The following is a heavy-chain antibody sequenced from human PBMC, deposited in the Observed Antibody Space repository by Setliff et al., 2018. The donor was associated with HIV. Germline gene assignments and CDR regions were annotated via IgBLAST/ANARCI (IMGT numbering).Heavy chain of an antibody. Sequence: PSETLSLTCTVSVASIRNSYWTWIRQPAGKGLEWIGRIYPSGTINYNPSLKSRVTMSVDTSKNQFSLRLTSVSAADTALYYCAGSMGATKGSWFEPWGQGTLVTVSS. CDR2: IYPSGTI. D-gene: IGHD1-26*01. CDR1: VASIRNSY. CDR3: AGSMGATKGSWFEP. V-gene: IGHV4-4*07. J-gene: IGHJ5*02.